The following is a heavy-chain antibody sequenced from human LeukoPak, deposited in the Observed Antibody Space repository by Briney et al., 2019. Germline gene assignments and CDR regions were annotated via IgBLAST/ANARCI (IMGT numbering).Heavy chain of an antibody. Sequence: SETLSLTCTLSGGSISSSTYYWGWIRQPPGKGLEWIGSIYYSGSTYYNPSLKSRVTISIDSSKNQFSLKLFSVTAADTAVFYCASLNYYDSSGYYYVFDYWGQGTLVTVSS. J-gene: IGHJ4*02. D-gene: IGHD3-22*01. V-gene: IGHV4-39*07. CDR2: IYYSGST. CDR3: ASLNYYDSSGYYYVFDY. CDR1: GGSISSSTYY.